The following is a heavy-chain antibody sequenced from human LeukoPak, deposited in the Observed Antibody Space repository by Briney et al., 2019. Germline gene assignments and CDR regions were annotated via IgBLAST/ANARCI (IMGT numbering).Heavy chain of an antibody. J-gene: IGHJ6*02. CDR3: AREGYGGNAYFYYYGMDV. V-gene: IGHV1-69*04. D-gene: IGHD4-23*01. CDR1: GGTFSSYA. Sequence: ASVKASCKASGGTFSSYAISWVRQAPGQGLEWMGRIIPIFGIANYAQKFQGRVTITADKSTSTAYMELSSLRSEDTAVYYCAREGYGGNAYFYYYGMDVWGQGTTVTVSS. CDR2: IIPIFGIA.